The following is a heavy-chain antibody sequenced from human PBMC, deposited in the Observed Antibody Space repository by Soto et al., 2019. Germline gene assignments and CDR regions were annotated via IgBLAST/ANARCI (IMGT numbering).Heavy chain of an antibody. CDR2: ISGSGGST. J-gene: IGHJ4*02. Sequence: EVQLLESGGGLVQPGGSLRLSCAASGFTFSSYAMSWVRQAPGKGLEWVSAISGSGGSTYYADSVKGRFTISRDNSKNTLYLQMNSVRVDDTAIYYCAGPGYSSQDYWGQGTLVTVSS. CDR1: GFTFSSYA. CDR3: AGPGYSSQDY. V-gene: IGHV3-23*01. D-gene: IGHD5-18*01.